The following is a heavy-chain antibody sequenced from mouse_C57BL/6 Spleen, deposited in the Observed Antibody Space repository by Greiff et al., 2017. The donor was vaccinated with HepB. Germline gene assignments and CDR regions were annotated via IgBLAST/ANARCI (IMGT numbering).Heavy chain of an antibody. CDR1: GYTFTSYW. Sequence: QVQLQQPGAELVKPGASVKLSCKASGYTFTSYWMHWVKQRPGQGLEWIGMIHPNSGSTNYNEKFKSKATLTVDKSSSTAYMQLSSLTSEDSAVYYCAKSTTVVATGDFDYWGQGTTLTVSS. V-gene: IGHV1-64*01. CDR2: IHPNSGST. CDR3: AKSTTVVATGDFDY. J-gene: IGHJ2*01. D-gene: IGHD1-1*01.